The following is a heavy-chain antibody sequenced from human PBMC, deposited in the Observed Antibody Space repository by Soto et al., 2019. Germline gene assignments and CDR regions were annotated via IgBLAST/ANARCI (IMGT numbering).Heavy chain of an antibody. CDR3: ARDKGRSPLDY. J-gene: IGHJ4*02. D-gene: IGHD2-15*01. Sequence: EVQLVESGGGLVQPGGSLRLSCAASGFTFSSYSMNWVRQAPGKGLEWVSYISSSSSTIYYAASVKGRFTISRDNAKNSPNLQMNSLRAEDTAVYYCARDKGRSPLDYWGQGTLVTVSS. CDR1: GFTFSSYS. CDR2: ISSSSSTI. V-gene: IGHV3-48*01.